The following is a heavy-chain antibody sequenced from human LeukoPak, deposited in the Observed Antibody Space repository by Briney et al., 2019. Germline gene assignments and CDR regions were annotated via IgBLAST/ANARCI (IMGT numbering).Heavy chain of an antibody. CDR1: GVMFIDYA. CDR3: AKDSGPTITGTTDY. D-gene: IGHD1-7*01. V-gene: IGHV3-9*01. CDR2: ISYNSGSI. J-gene: IGHJ4*02. Sequence: GGSLXXSXAASGVMFIDYAMHWVRQAPGKGLEWVSGISYNSGSIDYADSVKGRFTISRDNAKNSLHLQINSLRAEDTAVYYCAKDSGPTITGTTDYWGQGTLVTVSS.